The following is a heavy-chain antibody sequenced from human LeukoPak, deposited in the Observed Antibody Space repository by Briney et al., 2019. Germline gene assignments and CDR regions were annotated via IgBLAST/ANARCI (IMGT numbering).Heavy chain of an antibody. Sequence: GASVKVSCKASGYTFTSYGISWVRQAPGQGLEWMGWISAYNGNTNYAQKFQGRVTMTRNTSISTAYMELSSLRSEDTAVYYCARDHDKTDNYYYYGMDVWGQGTTVTVSS. D-gene: IGHD1-1*01. CDR2: ISAYNGNT. CDR3: ARDHDKTDNYYYYGMDV. CDR1: GYTFTSYG. V-gene: IGHV1-18*01. J-gene: IGHJ6*02.